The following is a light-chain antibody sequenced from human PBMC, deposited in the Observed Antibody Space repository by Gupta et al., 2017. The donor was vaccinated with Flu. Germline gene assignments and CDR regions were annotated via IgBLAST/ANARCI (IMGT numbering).Light chain of an antibody. CDR3: QQLNSYPLT. CDR1: QGISSY. J-gene: IGKJ4*01. Sequence: GDRVTITCRASQGISSYVAWYQQEPGKAPKLLIYAASTLQSGVPSRFSGSGSGSEFTLTISSLQPEDFATYYCQQLNSYPLTFGGGTKVEIK. CDR2: AAS. V-gene: IGKV1-9*01.